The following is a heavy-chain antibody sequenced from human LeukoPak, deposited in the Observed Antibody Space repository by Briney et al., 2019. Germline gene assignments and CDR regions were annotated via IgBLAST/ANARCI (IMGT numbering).Heavy chain of an antibody. CDR2: IIPIFGPP. Sequence: GASVKVSCKAPVTTFKSKGISWVGRAPGQGLEWRGGIIPIFGPPNTAQKFQGRVTITADESTSTVHMELSSLTSEDTAMYYCARDRSSGTFDSFGIWGPGTMVTVSS. D-gene: IGHD1-26*01. V-gene: IGHV1-69*13. J-gene: IGHJ3*02. CDR1: VTTFKSKG. CDR3: ARDRSSGTFDSFGI.